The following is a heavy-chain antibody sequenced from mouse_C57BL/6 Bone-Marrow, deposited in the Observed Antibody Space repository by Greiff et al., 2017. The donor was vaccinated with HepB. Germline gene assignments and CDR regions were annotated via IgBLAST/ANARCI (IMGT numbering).Heavy chain of an antibody. Sequence: EVKLVESGEGLVKPGGSLKLSCAASGFTFSSYAMSWVRQTPEKRLEWVAYISSGGDYIYYADTVKGRFTISRDNARNTLYLQMSSLKSEDTAMYYCTRDSSGLYYFDYWGQGTTLTVSS. CDR1: GFTFSSYA. J-gene: IGHJ2*01. D-gene: IGHD3-2*02. V-gene: IGHV5-9-1*02. CDR3: TRDSSGLYYFDY. CDR2: ISSGGDYI.